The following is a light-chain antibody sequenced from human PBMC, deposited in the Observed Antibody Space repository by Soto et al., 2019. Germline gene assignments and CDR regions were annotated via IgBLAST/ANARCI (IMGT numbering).Light chain of an antibody. J-gene: IGLJ3*02. V-gene: IGLV2-14*01. Sequence: QSALTQSASVSGSPGQSITLSCTGTSSDVGGYNYVSWYQQHPGKAPKLIIYDVSNRPSGVSTRFSGTKSGNTASLTISGLQAEAEADYSCSSYTSTNSWVFGGGTKLTVL. CDR1: SSDVGGYNY. CDR3: SSYTSTNSWV. CDR2: DVS.